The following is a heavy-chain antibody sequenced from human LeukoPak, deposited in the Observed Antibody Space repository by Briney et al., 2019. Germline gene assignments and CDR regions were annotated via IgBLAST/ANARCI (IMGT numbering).Heavy chain of an antibody. CDR3: AKDRGEPEYYFDY. CDR2: ISGSGGST. CDR1: GFTFSSYA. Sequence: GGSLRLSCAASGFTFSSYAMSWVRQAPGRGREWVSAISGSGGSTYYADSVKGRFTISRDNSKNTLYLQMNSLRAEDTAVYYCAKDRGEPEYYFDYWGQGTLVTVSS. V-gene: IGHV3-23*01. D-gene: IGHD1-14*01. J-gene: IGHJ4*02.